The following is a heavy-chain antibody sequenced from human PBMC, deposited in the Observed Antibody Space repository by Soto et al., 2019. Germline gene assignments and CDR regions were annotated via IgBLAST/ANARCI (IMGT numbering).Heavy chain of an antibody. D-gene: IGHD2-2*01. J-gene: IGHJ6*02. CDR1: GYTFTGYY. V-gene: IGHV1-2*04. CDR2: INPNSGGT. Sequence: ASVKVSCKASGYTFTGYYMHWVRQAPGQGLEWMGWINPNSGGTNYAQKFQGWVTMTRDTSISTAYMELSRLRSDDTAVYYCARSTLGWRSTRATLYYGMDVWGQGTTVTVSS. CDR3: ARSTLGWRSTRATLYYGMDV.